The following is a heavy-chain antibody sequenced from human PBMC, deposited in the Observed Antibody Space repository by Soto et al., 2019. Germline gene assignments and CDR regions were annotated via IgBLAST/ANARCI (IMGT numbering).Heavy chain of an antibody. CDR1: GVSISTGGDC. CDR3: AKSASSSSPLSFFDY. V-gene: IGHV4-31*03. CDR2: IYYSGNT. J-gene: IGHJ4*02. D-gene: IGHD6-6*01. Sequence: SETLSLTCTVSGVSISTGGDCWNWIRQHPGKGLEWIGYIYYSGNTYYNPSLKSRVTMSVDTSKNQFSLELSSVTAADTAVYYCAKSASSSSPLSFFDYRGQGTLVTVSS.